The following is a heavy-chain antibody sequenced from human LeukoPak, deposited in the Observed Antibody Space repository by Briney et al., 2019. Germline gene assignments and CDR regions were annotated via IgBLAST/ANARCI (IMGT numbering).Heavy chain of an antibody. J-gene: IGHJ4*02. CDR2: IYHSGST. CDR3: ARGGLEAAIDY. Sequence: PSETLPLTCAVSGGSISSGGYSWSWIRQPPGKGLEWIGYIYHSGSTYYNPSLKSRVTISVDRSKNQFSLKLSSVTAADTAVYYCARGGLEAAIDYWGQGTLVTVSS. D-gene: IGHD6-19*01. V-gene: IGHV4-30-2*01. CDR1: GGSISSGGYS.